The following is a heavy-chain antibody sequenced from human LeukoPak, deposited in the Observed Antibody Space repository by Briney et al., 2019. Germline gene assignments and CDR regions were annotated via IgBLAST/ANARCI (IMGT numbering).Heavy chain of an antibody. CDR2: AHSSGNT. J-gene: IGHJ4*02. V-gene: IGHV4-4*08. CDR3: ARFLAGTVDY. CDR1: GGSISDYY. D-gene: IGHD6-19*01. Sequence: PSETLSLTCTVSGGSISDYYWSWVRQPPGKGLEWIAYAHSSGNTAYSPSLKSRATISIDTSRNQFSLKLSSVTAADTAVYYCARFLAGTVDYWGQGTLVTVSS.